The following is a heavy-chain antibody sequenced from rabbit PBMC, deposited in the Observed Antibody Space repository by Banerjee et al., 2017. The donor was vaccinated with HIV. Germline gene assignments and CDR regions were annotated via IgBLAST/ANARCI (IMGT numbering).Heavy chain of an antibody. J-gene: IGHJ4*01. Sequence: QSLEESGGDLVKPGASLTLTCTASGFSFSSNAMCWVRQAPGKGLEWIACIAAGSSGSTYYASWAKGRFIISKTSSTTVTLQMTSLTAADTATYFCARDTDGGSYYFNLWGQGTLVTVS. CDR3: ARDTDGGSYYFNL. V-gene: IGHV1S40*01. CDR1: GFSFSSNA. CDR2: IAAGSSGST. D-gene: IGHD8-1*01.